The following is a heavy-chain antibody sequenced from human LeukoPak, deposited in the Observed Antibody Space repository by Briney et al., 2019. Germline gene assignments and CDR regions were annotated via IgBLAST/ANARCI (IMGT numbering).Heavy chain of an antibody. J-gene: IGHJ4*02. CDR2: IKQDGSEK. Sequence: GGSLRLSCAASVFTVSSSYMYWVRQAPGKGLEWVANIKQDGSEKYYVDSVKGRFTISRDNAKNSLYLQMNSLRAEDTAVYYCARDLYYFDYWGQGTLVTVSS. CDR1: VFTVSSSY. V-gene: IGHV3-7*01. CDR3: ARDLYYFDY.